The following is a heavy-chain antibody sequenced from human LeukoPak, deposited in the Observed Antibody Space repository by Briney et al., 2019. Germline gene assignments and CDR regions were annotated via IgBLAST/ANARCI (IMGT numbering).Heavy chain of an antibody. Sequence: VASVTVSFTASGGTFSSYAISWVRQAPGQGLEWMGGIIPIFGTANYAQKFQGRVTITADESTSTAYMELSSLRSEDTAVYYCASYIVVVTAIRPLDYWGQGTLVTVSS. CDR1: GGTFSSYA. CDR3: ASYIVVVTAIRPLDY. CDR2: IIPIFGTA. D-gene: IGHD2-21*02. J-gene: IGHJ4*02. V-gene: IGHV1-69*13.